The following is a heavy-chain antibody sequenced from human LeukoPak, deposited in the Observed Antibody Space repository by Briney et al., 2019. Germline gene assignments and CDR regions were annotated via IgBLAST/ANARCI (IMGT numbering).Heavy chain of an antibody. CDR2: TYTSGST. CDR3: WRYSSSWRDFDY. CDR1: GGSISSYD. Sequence: PSETLSLTCTVSGGSISSYDWSWIRQPAGKGLEWIGRTYTSGSTNYNPSLKRRVTMSVDMSTNQFSLKLRTVTAADTAVVYCWRYSSSWRDFDYWGQGTLVTVSS. D-gene: IGHD6-13*01. V-gene: IGHV4-4*07. J-gene: IGHJ4*02.